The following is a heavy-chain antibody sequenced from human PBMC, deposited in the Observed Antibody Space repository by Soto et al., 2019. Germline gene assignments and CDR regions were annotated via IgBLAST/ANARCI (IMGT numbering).Heavy chain of an antibody. CDR2: ISTTSDLL. CDR3: AREDYGPYYFYGVDA. V-gene: IGHV3-21*06. CDR1: GFTFSDYS. D-gene: IGHD3-10*01. J-gene: IGHJ6*02. Sequence: PGGSLRLSCATSGFTFSDYSMTWVRQAPGKGLEWVSSISTTSDLLYYASSVRGRFSISRDNAKNSLYLHLDSLRAEDTAIYYCAREDYGPYYFYGVDAWGQGTTVTVSS.